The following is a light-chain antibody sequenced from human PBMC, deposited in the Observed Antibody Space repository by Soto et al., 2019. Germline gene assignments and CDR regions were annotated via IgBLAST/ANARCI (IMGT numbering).Light chain of an antibody. CDR3: SSYVSSTTV. Sequence: QSALAQAASVSGSPGQSITISCTGTNSDIGDYNYVSWYQQHPGKAPKLIIYEVSNRPSGVSTRFSGSKSGNTASLTISGLQAEDEADYYCSSYVSSTTVFGGGTKLTVL. J-gene: IGLJ2*01. V-gene: IGLV2-14*01. CDR1: NSDIGDYNY. CDR2: EVS.